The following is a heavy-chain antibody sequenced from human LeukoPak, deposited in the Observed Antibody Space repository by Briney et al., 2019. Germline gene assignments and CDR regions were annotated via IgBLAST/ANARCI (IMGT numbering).Heavy chain of an antibody. J-gene: IGHJ4*02. CDR3: ASHPVAGLDY. CDR2: ISYDGSNK. V-gene: IGHV3-30*04. CDR1: GFTFSSYA. Sequence: PGGSLRLSCAASGFTFSSYAMHWVRQAPGKGLEWVAVISYDGSNKYYADSVKGRFTISRDNSKNTLYLQMNSLRAEDTAVYYCASHPVAGLDYWGQGTLVTVSS. D-gene: IGHD6-19*01.